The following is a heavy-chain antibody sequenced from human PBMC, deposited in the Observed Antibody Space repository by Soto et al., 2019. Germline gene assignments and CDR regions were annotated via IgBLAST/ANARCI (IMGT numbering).Heavy chain of an antibody. CDR1: GGSMCSYY. J-gene: IGHJ4*02. V-gene: IGHV4-59*01. CDR2: IYYTGST. Sequence: SETLSITCTVSGGSMCSYYWSWIRQPPGKGLEWIGYIYYTGSTNYNPSLKRRVTISVDTSKNQFSLKLSSATAADTAVYYCARSYSNLYNFDYWGRGTLVTVSS. D-gene: IGHD4-4*01. CDR3: ARSYSNLYNFDY.